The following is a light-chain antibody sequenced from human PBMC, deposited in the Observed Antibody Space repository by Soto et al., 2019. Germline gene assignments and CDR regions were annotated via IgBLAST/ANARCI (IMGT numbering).Light chain of an antibody. CDR1: QGVTTN. J-gene: IGKJ5*01. CDR3: QQYNNWPFS. V-gene: IGKV3-15*01. CDR2: DVS. Sequence: EIVMTQSPATLFVSPGDRAILSCRAGQGVTTNFAWYQQKSGQSPRLLIYDVSHRATGVPARFSGTWSETDFTLTISGLQSEDSAVYFCQQYNNWPFSFGQGTRLEI.